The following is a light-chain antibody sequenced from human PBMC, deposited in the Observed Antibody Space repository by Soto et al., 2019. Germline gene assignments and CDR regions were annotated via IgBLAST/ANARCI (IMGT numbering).Light chain of an antibody. Sequence: EIVLTQSPGTLSLSPGERATLSCRASQSVSSSYLAWYQQKPGQAPRLLIYGASSRATGIPDRFSGSGSGTDFTLSISRLEPEDFAVYYCQQYGSSPQTFGQGTEVELK. V-gene: IGKV3-20*01. CDR3: QQYGSSPQT. CDR2: GAS. CDR1: QSVSSSY. J-gene: IGKJ1*01.